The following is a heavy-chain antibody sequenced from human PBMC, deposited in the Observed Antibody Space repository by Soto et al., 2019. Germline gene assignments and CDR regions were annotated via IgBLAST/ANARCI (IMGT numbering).Heavy chain of an antibody. CDR2: IYYSGST. CDR3: ARDGDYCVSRGGMDV. CDR1: GGSINNGNYF. Sequence: QVRLEASGPGLVKPSQTLSLICTVSGGSINNGNYFWNWIRHHPENGLEWIGYIYYSGSTRYNPYLKNRATMSIATSKNQFSLRLNSVTAADTAVYFCARDGDYCVSRGGMDVWGRGTTVMVSS. D-gene: IGHD2-21*01. J-gene: IGHJ6*02. V-gene: IGHV4-31*03.